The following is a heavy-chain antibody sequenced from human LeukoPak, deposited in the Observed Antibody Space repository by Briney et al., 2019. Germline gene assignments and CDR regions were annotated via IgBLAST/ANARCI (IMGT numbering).Heavy chain of an antibody. J-gene: IGHJ3*02. V-gene: IGHV4-4*07. D-gene: IGHD6-19*01. Sequence: SETLSLTCTVSGASMSSCCWSWIRQPAGKELEWIGRIYASGTTNYNPSLKSRVTMSVGTSKNQFSLKLSSVTAADTAMYYCARTLVGTSVVAFDMWGQGTMVTVSS. CDR2: IYASGTT. CDR1: GASMSSCC. CDR3: ARTLVGTSVVAFDM.